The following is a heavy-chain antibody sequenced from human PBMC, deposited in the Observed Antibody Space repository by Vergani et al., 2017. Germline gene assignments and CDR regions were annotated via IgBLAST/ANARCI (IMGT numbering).Heavy chain of an antibody. CDR3: ARDLVDCSGGSCYGLGVVYFDY. J-gene: IGHJ4*02. D-gene: IGHD2-15*01. CDR1: GGTFSSYA. Sequence: QVQLVQSGAEVKKPGSSVKVSCKASGGTFSSYAISWVRQAPGQGLEWMGMIIPILGIANYAQKFQSRVTITADKSTSTAYMEMGSLRSEDTAVYYCARDLVDCSGGSCYGLGVVYFDYWGQGTLVTVSS. CDR2: IIPILGIA. V-gene: IGHV1-69*04.